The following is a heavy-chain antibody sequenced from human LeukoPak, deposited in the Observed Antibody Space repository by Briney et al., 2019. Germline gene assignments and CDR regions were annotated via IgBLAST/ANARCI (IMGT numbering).Heavy chain of an antibody. CDR2: ITPFNGNT. CDR1: GYTFGTHW. J-gene: IGHJ4*02. Sequence: GASVKVSCKASGYTFGTHWMHWVRQAPGQALEWMGWITPFNGNTNYAQKFQDRVTITRDRSMTTAYMELSSLRSEDTAMYYCANGPDGYNTYWGQGTLVTVSS. D-gene: IGHD5-24*01. V-gene: IGHV1-45*02. CDR3: ANGPDGYNTY.